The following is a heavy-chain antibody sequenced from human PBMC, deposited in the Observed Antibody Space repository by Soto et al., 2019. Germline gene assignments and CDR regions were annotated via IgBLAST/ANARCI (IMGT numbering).Heavy chain of an antibody. J-gene: IGHJ5*02. CDR2: ISAYNGNT. CDR1: GYTFTSYG. V-gene: IGHV1-18*01. CDR3: ARDGVIDCTSGVCYANWFDP. D-gene: IGHD2-8*01. Sequence: QVQLVQSGAEVKKPGASVKVSCKASGYTFTSYGISWVRQAPGQGLEWMGWISAYNGNTNYAQKLQGRVTMTTGASTSTAYMELRSLRSDDTAVYYCARDGVIDCTSGVCYANWFDPWGQGTLVTVSS.